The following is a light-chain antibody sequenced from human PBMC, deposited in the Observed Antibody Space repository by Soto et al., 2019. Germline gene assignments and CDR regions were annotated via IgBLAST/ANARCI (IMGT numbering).Light chain of an antibody. V-gene: IGKV1D-12*01. CDR1: QGISRW. CDR2: GAS. CDR3: QQANSFSFT. J-gene: IGKJ2*01. Sequence: DIQLTQSPSSLSASVGDRVTITCRASQGISRWLAWYQQQPGKAPKLLIYGASILQSGVPSRFSASASGTDFSLTISSLQPEDFATYYCQQANSFSFTFGQGTKVEI.